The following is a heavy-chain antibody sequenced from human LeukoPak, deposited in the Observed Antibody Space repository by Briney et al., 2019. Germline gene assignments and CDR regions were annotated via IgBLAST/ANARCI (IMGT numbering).Heavy chain of an antibody. D-gene: IGHD3-16*02. J-gene: IGHJ4*02. CDR3: AKSLYRGCDY. V-gene: IGHV3-23*01. CDR1: GFTFSSYA. CDR2: VNGNGGST. Sequence: GGSLRLSCAASGFTFSSYAMSWVRQAPGKGLEWVSGVNGNGGSTSYADSVKGRFTIFRDNSKNTVYLQMNSLRVEDTAVYYCAKSLYRGCDYWGQGTVVTVSS.